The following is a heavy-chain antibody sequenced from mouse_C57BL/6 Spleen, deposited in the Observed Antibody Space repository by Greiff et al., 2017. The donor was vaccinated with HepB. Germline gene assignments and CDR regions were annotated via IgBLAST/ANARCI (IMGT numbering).Heavy chain of an antibody. J-gene: IGHJ4*01. D-gene: IGHD2-5*01. V-gene: IGHV1-69*01. CDR1: GYTFTSYW. CDR2: IDPSDSYT. CDR3: ARSNSNPFYYAMDY. Sequence: QVQLQQPGAELVMPGASVKLSCKASGYTFTSYWMHWVKQRPGQGLEWIGEIDPSDSYTNYNQKFKGKSTLTVDKSSSTAYMQLSSLTSEDSAVYYCARSNSNPFYYAMDYWGQGTSVTVSS.